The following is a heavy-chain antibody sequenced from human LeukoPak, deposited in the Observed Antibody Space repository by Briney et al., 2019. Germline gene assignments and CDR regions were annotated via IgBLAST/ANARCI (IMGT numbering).Heavy chain of an antibody. CDR3: AATAGSNVEFDY. V-gene: IGHV3-23*01. D-gene: IGHD4/OR15-4a*01. CDR2: ISGSGGST. Sequence: GGSLRLSCAASGSTFSSYAMSWVRQAPGKGLEWVSAISGSGGSTYYADSVKGRFTISRDNSKNTLYLQMNSLRAEDTAVYYCAATAGSNVEFDYWGQGTLVTVSS. J-gene: IGHJ4*02. CDR1: GSTFSSYA.